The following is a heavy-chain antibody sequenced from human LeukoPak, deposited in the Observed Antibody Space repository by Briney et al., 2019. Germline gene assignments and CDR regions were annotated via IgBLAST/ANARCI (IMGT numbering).Heavy chain of an antibody. D-gene: IGHD3-22*01. CDR3: ARGGIDSDSSGGYFDY. J-gene: IGHJ4*02. CDR1: GFTFSSYG. CDR2: IWYDGSNK. Sequence: GGSLRLSCAASGFTFSSYGMHWVRRAPGKGLEWVAVIWYDGSNKYYADSVKGRFTISRDNSKNTLYLQMNSLRAEDTAVYYCARGGIDSDSSGGYFDYWGQGTLVTVSS. V-gene: IGHV3-33*01.